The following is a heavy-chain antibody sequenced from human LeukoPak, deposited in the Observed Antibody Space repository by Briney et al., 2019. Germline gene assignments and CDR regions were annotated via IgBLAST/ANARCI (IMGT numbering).Heavy chain of an antibody. CDR2: IYHSGST. D-gene: IGHD2-15*01. J-gene: IGHJ5*02. CDR1: GGTISSGGYS. Sequence: SQTLSLTCAVSGGTISSGGYSWGWIRQPPGKGLEWIGCIYHSGSTYYNPSLKSRVTISVDRSKNQFSLKLSSTTAADTAGYYCARAHCSGGSCYSIRFGPWGQVTLVTVAS. CDR3: ARAHCSGGSCYSIRFGP. V-gene: IGHV4-30-2*01.